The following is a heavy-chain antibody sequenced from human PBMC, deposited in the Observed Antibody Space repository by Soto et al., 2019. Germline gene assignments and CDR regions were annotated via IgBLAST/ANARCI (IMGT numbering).Heavy chain of an antibody. V-gene: IGHV4-59*08. CDR3: ARLFSPKRGNFDY. J-gene: IGHJ4*02. D-gene: IGHD3-10*01. CDR2: IYYSGST. Sequence: SETLSLTCTVSGGSISSYYWSWIRQPPGKGLEWIGYIYYSGSTNYNPSLKSRVTISVDTSKNQFSLKLSSVTAADTAVYYCARLFSPKRGNFDYWGQGTLVTVSS. CDR1: GGSISSYY.